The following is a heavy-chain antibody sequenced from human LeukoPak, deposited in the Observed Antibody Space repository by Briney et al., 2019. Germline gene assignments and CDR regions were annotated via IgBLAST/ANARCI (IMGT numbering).Heavy chain of an antibody. CDR1: GFTFSSYS. Sequence: GGSLRLSCAASGFTFSSYSMNWVRQAPGKGLEWVSYISSSSSTIYYADSVKGRFTISRDNAKNSLYLQMNSLRAEDTAVYYCACHAVRYSAYDREEDAFDIWGQGTMVTVSS. CDR2: ISSSSSTI. CDR3: ACHAVRYSAYDREEDAFDI. D-gene: IGHD5-12*01. J-gene: IGHJ3*02. V-gene: IGHV3-48*04.